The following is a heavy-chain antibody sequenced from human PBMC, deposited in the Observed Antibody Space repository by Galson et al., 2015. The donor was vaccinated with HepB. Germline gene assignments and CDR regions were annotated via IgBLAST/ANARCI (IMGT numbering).Heavy chain of an antibody. V-gene: IGHV3-30*04. Sequence: SLRLSCAASGFTFSSFAMHWVRQAPGKGLEWVAGISYDGSRKYYVDSVKGRFTISKDNSKNTLYLQMSSLTVEDMAVYYCARDPSRFLQGGYLDYWGQGTLVTVSS. CDR2: ISYDGSRK. CDR1: GFTFSSFA. CDR3: ARDPSRFLQGGYLDY. D-gene: IGHD3-3*01. J-gene: IGHJ4*02.